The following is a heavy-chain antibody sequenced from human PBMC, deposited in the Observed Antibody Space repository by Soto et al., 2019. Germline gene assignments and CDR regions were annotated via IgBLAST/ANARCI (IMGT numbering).Heavy chain of an antibody. J-gene: IGHJ4*02. CDR2: IKQDGSEK. CDR1: GFTFSTYW. D-gene: IGHD2-2*01. Sequence: PGGSLRLSFSASGFTFSTYWMSWVRQAPGKGLEWVSNIKQDGSEKYYVDSVKGRFTISRDNAKNPLYLQMNSLRAEDTAVYYCARDSLGYCTSTSCYWSEHXWGQATLVTVSX. V-gene: IGHV3-7*03. CDR3: ARDSLGYCTSTSCYWSEHX.